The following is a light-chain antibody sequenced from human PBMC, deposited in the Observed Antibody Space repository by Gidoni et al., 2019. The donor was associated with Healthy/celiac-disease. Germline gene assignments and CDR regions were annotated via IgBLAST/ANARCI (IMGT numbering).Light chain of an antibody. Sequence: EIVSTQSPATLSLSPGERATLSCRASQSVSSYLAWYQQKPGQAPRLLIYDASNRATGIPARFSGSGSGTDFTLTISSLEPEDFAVYYCQQRSNWVMYTFGQGTKLEIK. J-gene: IGKJ2*01. CDR1: QSVSSY. V-gene: IGKV3-11*01. CDR2: DAS. CDR3: QQRSNWVMYT.